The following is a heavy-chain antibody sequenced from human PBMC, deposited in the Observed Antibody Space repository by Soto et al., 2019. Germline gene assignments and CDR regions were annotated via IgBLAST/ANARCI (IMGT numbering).Heavy chain of an antibody. CDR2: IIPVFCIV. V-gene: IGHV1-69*19. J-gene: IGHJ6*02. CDR1: GGTLSNSA. CDR3: ATGRIVVVGSRAYYGMDV. D-gene: IGHD3-22*01. Sequence: QLQLAQSGADVKKAGSSVKVSCKASGGTLSNSAFSWVRQAPGQGLEWMGGIIPVFCIVNYAQKLQDRVTITADESTSTAYMELRSLRSEDTAVYFCATGRIVVVGSRAYYGMDVWGQGTTVTV.